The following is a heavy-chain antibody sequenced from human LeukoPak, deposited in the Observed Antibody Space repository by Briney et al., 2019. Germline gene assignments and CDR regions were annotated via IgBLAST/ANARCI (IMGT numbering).Heavy chain of an antibody. Sequence: GASVKVSCKASGGTFSSYAIGWVRQAPGQGLEWMGGIIPIFGTANYAQKFQGRVTITADESTSTAYMELSSLRSEDTAVYYCARAVGGWDPDAFDIWGQGTMVTVSS. CDR1: GGTFSSYA. CDR2: IIPIFGTA. J-gene: IGHJ3*02. D-gene: IGHD3-10*01. V-gene: IGHV1-69*13. CDR3: ARAVGGWDPDAFDI.